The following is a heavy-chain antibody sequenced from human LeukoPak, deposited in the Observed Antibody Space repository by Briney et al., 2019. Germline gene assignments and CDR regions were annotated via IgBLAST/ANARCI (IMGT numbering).Heavy chain of an antibody. J-gene: IGHJ6*02. D-gene: IGHD6-13*01. Sequence: GGSLRLSCAASGFTFSRYSMNWVRQAPGKGLEWVSSISSSTYIYYADSVKGRFTISRDNAKNSLYLQMNSLRAEDTAVYYCAKRRAAGTRNYYYGMDVWGQGTTVTVSS. CDR1: GFTFSRYS. V-gene: IGHV3-21*01. CDR3: AKRRAAGTRNYYYGMDV. CDR2: ISSSTYI.